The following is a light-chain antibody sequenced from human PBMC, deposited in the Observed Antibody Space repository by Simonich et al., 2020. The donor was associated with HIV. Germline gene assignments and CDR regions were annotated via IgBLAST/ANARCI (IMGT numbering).Light chain of an antibody. Sequence: DIVLTHSPDSLAVSLGERATINCKSSQSVLYSSNNKNNLAWYQQKPGQPPKLLVYWASIRESAVPDRFSASVSGTDFTLTISRLQAEDVAVYYCQQYYTTPPTFGQGTKVEIK. J-gene: IGKJ1*01. CDR3: QQYYTTPPT. V-gene: IGKV4-1*01. CDR2: WAS. CDR1: QSVLYSSNNKNN.